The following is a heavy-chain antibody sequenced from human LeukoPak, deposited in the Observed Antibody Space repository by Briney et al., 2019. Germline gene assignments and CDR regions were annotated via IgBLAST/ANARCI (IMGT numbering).Heavy chain of an antibody. Sequence: HGPSVKVSCKASGYTFTGYYMHWVRQAPGHGLEWMGCINPNKGGTNYAQKFQGRVTMTRDTSITTAYMELSRLRSDDTAVYYCARDGRGYYGSGSQWTFDYWGQGTLVTVSS. CDR1: GYTFTGYY. CDR3: ARDGRGYYGSGSQWTFDY. CDR2: INPNKGGT. J-gene: IGHJ4*02. D-gene: IGHD3-10*01. V-gene: IGHV1-2*02.